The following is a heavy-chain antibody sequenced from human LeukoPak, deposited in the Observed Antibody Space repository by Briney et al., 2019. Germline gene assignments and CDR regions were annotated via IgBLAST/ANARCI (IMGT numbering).Heavy chain of an antibody. CDR1: GFTFSSYG. D-gene: IGHD6-13*01. Sequence: GGSLRLSCAASGFTFSSYGMHWVRQAPGKGLEWVAVIWYDGSNKYYADSVKGGFTISRDNSKNTLYLQMNSLRAEDTAVYYCAKDRSPRYYYMDVWGKGTTVTVSS. CDR2: IWYDGSNK. J-gene: IGHJ6*03. CDR3: AKDRSPRYYYMDV. V-gene: IGHV3-33*06.